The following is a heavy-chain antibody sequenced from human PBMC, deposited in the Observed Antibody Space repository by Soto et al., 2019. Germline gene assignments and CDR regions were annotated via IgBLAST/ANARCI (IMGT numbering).Heavy chain of an antibody. D-gene: IGHD3-10*01. Sequence: EVQLVESGGGFVQPGGSLRLSCAASGFSISDCSMNWVRRAPGKGLEWISYISTNNDAIYYADSVKGRFTISRDNAKNSLYLQMNSLRAEDTAVYYCASVLGSRRSGSYPSYWGQGTLVTVSS. CDR3: ASVLGSRRSGSYPSY. V-gene: IGHV3-48*01. J-gene: IGHJ4*02. CDR1: GFSISDCS. CDR2: ISTNNDAI.